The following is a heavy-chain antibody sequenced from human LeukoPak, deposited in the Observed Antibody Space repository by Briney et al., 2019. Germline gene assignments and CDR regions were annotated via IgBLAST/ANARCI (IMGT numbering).Heavy chain of an antibody. CDR3: ARGPRRFTFFGVVIIGGLYMDV. V-gene: IGHV4-34*01. CDR1: GGSFSGYY. D-gene: IGHD3-3*01. J-gene: IGHJ6*03. CDR2: INHSGST. Sequence: SETLSLTCAVYGGSFSGYYWSWIRQPPGKGLEWIGEINHSGSTNYNPSLKSRVTISVDTSKNQFSLKLNSVTAADPAVYYCARGPRRFTFFGVVIIGGLYMDVWGKGTTVTVSS.